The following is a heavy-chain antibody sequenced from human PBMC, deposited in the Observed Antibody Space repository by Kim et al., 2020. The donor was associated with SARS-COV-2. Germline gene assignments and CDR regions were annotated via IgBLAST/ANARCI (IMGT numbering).Heavy chain of an antibody. D-gene: IGHD1-26*01. V-gene: IGHV1-18*01. J-gene: IGHJ4*02. CDR3: ARVGSQWELPFDY. Sequence: YAQKLQGRVTMTTDTSTSTAYMELRSLRSDDTAVYYCARVGSQWELPFDYWGQGTLVTVSS.